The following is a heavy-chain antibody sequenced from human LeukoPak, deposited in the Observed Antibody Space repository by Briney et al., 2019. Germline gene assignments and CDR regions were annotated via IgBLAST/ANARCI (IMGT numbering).Heavy chain of an antibody. CDR2: ISAYNGKT. CDR3: ARGAVRLLLFGDSGRKSKTYFDY. D-gene: IGHD3-10*01. CDR1: GYTFINYG. J-gene: IGHJ4*02. V-gene: IGHV1-18*01. Sequence: GASVKVSCKASGYTFINYGITWMRQAPGQGLEWMGWISAYNGKTNYAQKLQGRVTMTTDTSTSTAYMELRSLRSDDTAVYYCARGAVRLLLFGDSGRKSKTYFDYWGQGTLVTVSS.